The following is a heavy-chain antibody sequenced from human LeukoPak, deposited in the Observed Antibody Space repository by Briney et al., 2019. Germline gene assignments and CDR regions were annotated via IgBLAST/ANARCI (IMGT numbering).Heavy chain of an antibody. CDR1: GGSISSSSYY. D-gene: IGHD2-21*01. V-gene: IGHV4-39*01. Sequence: SSETLSLTCTVSGGSISSSSYYWGWIRQPPGKGLEWIGSIYYSGSTYYNPSLKSRVTISVDTSKNQFSLKLSSVTAADTAVYYCARVIACGNWFDPWGQGTLVTVSS. CDR2: IYYSGST. J-gene: IGHJ5*02. CDR3: ARVIACGNWFDP.